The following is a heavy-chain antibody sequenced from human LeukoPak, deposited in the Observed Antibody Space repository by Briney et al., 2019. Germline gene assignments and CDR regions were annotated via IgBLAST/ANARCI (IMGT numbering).Heavy chain of an antibody. Sequence: PGGSLRLSCAASGFTFSSYGMSWVRQAPGKGLEWVSYISSSSSTIYYADSVKGRFTISRDNAKNSLYLQMNSLRAEDTAVYYCARDRGDYSNYDRPFDYWGQGTLVTVSS. D-gene: IGHD4-11*01. J-gene: IGHJ4*02. CDR2: ISSSSSTI. CDR3: ARDRGDYSNYDRPFDY. CDR1: GFTFSSYG. V-gene: IGHV3-48*01.